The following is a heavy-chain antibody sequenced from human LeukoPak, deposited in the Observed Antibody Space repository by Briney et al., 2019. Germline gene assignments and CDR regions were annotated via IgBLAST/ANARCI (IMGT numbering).Heavy chain of an antibody. CDR3: ARQQGIQYLNFDY. J-gene: IGHJ4*02. CDR2: IYYSGST. D-gene: IGHD2-2*02. V-gene: IGHV4-39*01. Sequence: SETLFLTCTVSGGSISSSSYYWGWIRQPPGKGLEWIGSIYYSGSTYYNPSLKSRVTISVDTSKNQFSLKLSSVTAADTAVYYCARQQGIQYLNFDYWGQGALVAVSS. CDR1: GGSISSSSYY.